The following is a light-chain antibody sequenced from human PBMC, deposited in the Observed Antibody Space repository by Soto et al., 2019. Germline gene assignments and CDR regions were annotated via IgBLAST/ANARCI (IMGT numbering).Light chain of an antibody. CDR2: WAS. J-gene: IGKJ5*01. V-gene: IGKV4-1*01. CDR1: QSVLYSSKNKNY. CDR3: QQYYSIPIT. Sequence: MTQAPDSLAVSLGERATVNCRSRQSVLYSSKNKNYLAWYQQKPGQPPKLLIYWASTRESGVPDRFRGSGSGTDFTLTIGSLQADDVAVYYCQQYYSIPITFGQGTRL.